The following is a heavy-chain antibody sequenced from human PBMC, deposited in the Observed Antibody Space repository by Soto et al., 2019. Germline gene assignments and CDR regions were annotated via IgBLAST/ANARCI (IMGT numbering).Heavy chain of an antibody. CDR2: VNPNSGGT. D-gene: IGHD3-3*01. J-gene: IGHJ3*02. CDR1: RYTFTGYD. V-gene: IGHV1-2*02. Sequence: ASVKVSCKASRYTFTGYDIHWVRQAPGRGLDWMGWVNPNSGGTNYAQKFQGRVTMTRDTSISTAYMELSRLRSDDTDVYYCARAMYDFWSGYYTGDPFDIWGQGTMVTVSS. CDR3: ARAMYDFWSGYYTGDPFDI.